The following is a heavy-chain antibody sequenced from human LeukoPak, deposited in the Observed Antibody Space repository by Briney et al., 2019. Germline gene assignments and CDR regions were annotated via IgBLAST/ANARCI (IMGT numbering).Heavy chain of an antibody. CDR3: ARGDYYDSSGYYHGEDAFDI. J-gene: IGHJ3*02. D-gene: IGHD3-22*01. V-gene: IGHV1-2*02. CDR1: GYTFTGYY. Sequence: ASVKVSCKASGYTFTGYYMHWVRQAPGQGLEWMGWINPNSGGTNYAQKFQGRVTMTRDTSISTAYMELGRLRSDDTAVYYCARGDYYDSSGYYHGEDAFDIWGQGTMVTVSS. CDR2: INPNSGGT.